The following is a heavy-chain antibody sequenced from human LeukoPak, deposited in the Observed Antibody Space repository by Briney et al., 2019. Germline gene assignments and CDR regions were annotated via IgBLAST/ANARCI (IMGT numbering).Heavy chain of an antibody. Sequence: GGSLRISCSASGFSFNAYAMTWGRQAPGKGLEWVSSISKTGRTTSYTGSVKGRFTISRDNSKNTLHLQMNRLRVEDTALYFCAKDHDNTDSYYYFDSWVLGTLVTVCS. CDR1: GFSFNAYA. V-gene: IGHV3-23*05. CDR2: ISKTGRTT. J-gene: IGHJ4*02. CDR3: AKDHDNTDSYYYFDS. D-gene: IGHD3-10*01.